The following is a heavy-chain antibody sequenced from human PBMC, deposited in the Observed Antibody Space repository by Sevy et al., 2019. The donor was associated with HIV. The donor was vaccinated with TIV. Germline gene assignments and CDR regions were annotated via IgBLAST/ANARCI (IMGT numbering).Heavy chain of an antibody. D-gene: IGHD6-19*01. CDR2: ISSSSSYI. V-gene: IGHV3-21*01. J-gene: IGHJ4*02. CDR1: GFTFSSYS. CDR3: ARDYTQWLDSLGY. Sequence: GGSLRLSCAASGFTFSSYSMNWVRQAPGKGLEWVSSISSSSSYIDYADSVKGRFTISRDNAKNSLYLQMNSLRAEDTAVYYCARDYTQWLDSLGYWGQGTLVTVSS.